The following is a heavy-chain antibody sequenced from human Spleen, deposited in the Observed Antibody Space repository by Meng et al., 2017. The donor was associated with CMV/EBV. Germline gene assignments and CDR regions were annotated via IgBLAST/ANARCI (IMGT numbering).Heavy chain of an antibody. CDR2: ISGYNGAT. Sequence: ASVKVSCKAAGYTFTAYHIHWVRQAPGQGFVWMGWISGYNGATHSAQTFQGRVTMTTDTSTSTVYMELRSLRSEDTAVYYCARGGRPYSSSFDWGQGTLVTVS. D-gene: IGHD6-6*01. V-gene: IGHV1-18*04. CDR1: GYTFTAYH. J-gene: IGHJ4*02. CDR3: ARGGRPYSSSFD.